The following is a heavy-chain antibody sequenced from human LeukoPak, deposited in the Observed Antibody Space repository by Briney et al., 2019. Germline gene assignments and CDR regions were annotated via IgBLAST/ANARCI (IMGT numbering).Heavy chain of an antibody. CDR1: GFTFSSYS. D-gene: IGHD3-10*01. V-gene: IGHV3-21*01. CDR2: ISSSSSYI. CDR3: ARSLLWFGETMFDP. J-gene: IGHJ5*02. Sequence: GGSLRLSCAASGFTFSSYSMNWDRQAPGKGLEWVSSISSSSSYIYYADSVKGRFTISRDNAKNSLYLQMNSLRAEDTAVYYCARSLLWFGETMFDPWGQGTLVTVSS.